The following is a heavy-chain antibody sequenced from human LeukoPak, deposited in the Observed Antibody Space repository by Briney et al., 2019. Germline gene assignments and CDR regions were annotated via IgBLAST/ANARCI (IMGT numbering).Heavy chain of an antibody. CDR2: ISTSGPTI. J-gene: IGHJ4*02. D-gene: IGHD6-13*01. CDR1: GFTFSDYY. V-gene: IGHV3-11*04. Sequence: GGSLRLSCAASGFTFSDYYMSWIRQAPGQGPEWISYISTSGPTIYYADSVKGRFTIARDNARNTLYLQMNSLRADDTAVYYCARGGTAAATHLSFDYWGQGTLVTVSS. CDR3: ARGGTAAATHLSFDY.